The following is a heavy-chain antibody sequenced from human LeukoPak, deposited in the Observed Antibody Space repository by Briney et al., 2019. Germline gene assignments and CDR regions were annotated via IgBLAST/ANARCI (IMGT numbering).Heavy chain of an antibody. D-gene: IGHD5-12*01. CDR1: GGSINTYY. Sequence: SETLSLTCTVCGGSINTYYWHWIPQPPGEGLEWIVYISYSGRTNYNPYLKSRVTRSIDKTKNQFSLNLRSVTAANTAVYYCARSGGYSGYDVDYWGQGTLVTVSS. V-gene: IGHV4-59*01. CDR3: ARSGGYSGYDVDY. J-gene: IGHJ4*02. CDR2: ISYSGRT.